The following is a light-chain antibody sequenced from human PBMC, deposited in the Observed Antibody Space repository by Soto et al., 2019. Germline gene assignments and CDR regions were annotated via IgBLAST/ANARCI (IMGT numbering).Light chain of an antibody. J-gene: IGKJ4*01. CDR3: QQSYSMPRT. CDR2: AAS. Sequence: DIQMTQPPSSVSASVGDKVTTTGRASQDIRSWLAWHQQKPGKAPKLLIYAASSLQSGVPSRFSGSGSGTDFTVTISSLQPEDFATYYCQQSYSMPRTFGGGTKVDIK. CDR1: QDIRSW. V-gene: IGKV1-12*01.